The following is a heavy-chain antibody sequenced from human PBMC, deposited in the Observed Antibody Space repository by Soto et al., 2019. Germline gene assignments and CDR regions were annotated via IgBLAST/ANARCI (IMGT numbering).Heavy chain of an antibody. D-gene: IGHD6-19*01. J-gene: IGHJ3*02. Sequence: SVKVSCKASGGTFSSYTISWVRQAPGQGLEWMGRIIPILGIANYAQKFQGRVTITADKSTSTAYMELSSLRSEDTAVYYCAREISMGIAVGPFGIWGQGTMVTVSS. V-gene: IGHV1-69*04. CDR3: AREISMGIAVGPFGI. CDR2: IIPILGIA. CDR1: GGTFSSYT.